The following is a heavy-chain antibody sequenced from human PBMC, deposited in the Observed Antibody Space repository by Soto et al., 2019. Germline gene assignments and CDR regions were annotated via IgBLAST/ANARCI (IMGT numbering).Heavy chain of an antibody. Sequence: EVQLVETGGGLIHPGGSLRLSCAASGFTVSSNYMSWVRQAPGKGLEWVSVIYSGVSTYYADSVRGRFTISIDNSMNTMYLQMKGLRAEDTAVYYCARDPPATRHGMDVWGQGPTVTVSS. CDR2: IYSGVST. CDR1: GFTVSSNY. CDR3: ARDPPATRHGMDV. J-gene: IGHJ6*02. V-gene: IGHV3-53*02.